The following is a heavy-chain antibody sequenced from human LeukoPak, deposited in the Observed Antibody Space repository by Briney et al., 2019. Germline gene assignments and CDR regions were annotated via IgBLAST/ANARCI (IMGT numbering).Heavy chain of an antibody. CDR2: ISGSGGST. V-gene: IGHV3-23*01. J-gene: IGHJ4*02. CDR3: AKGGYFDWLLYFDY. D-gene: IGHD3-9*01. CDR1: GFTFSSYA. Sequence: GGSLRLSCAASGFTFSSYAMSWVRQAPGKGLEWVSAISGSGGSTYYADSVKGRFTISRDSAKKSLYLQMNSLRAEDTAVFYCAKGGYFDWLLYFDYWGQGTLVTVSS.